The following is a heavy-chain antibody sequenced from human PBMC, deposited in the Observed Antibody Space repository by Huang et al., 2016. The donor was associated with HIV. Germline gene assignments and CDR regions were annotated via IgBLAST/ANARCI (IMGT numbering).Heavy chain of an antibody. J-gene: IGHJ6*02. D-gene: IGHD1-7*01. V-gene: IGHV3-7*03. CDR1: TFTFGAYW. Sequence: VESGGRLVQPGGSIRLSCVGSTFTFGAYWMSWVRQKTGKGLEGVANIRQDESEKYYVDSVKGRFNISRDNAKKVLFLEMNNVTVEDTATYYCATKTGAMDIWGQGTTVTVS. CDR3: ATKTGAMDI. CDR2: IRQDESEK.